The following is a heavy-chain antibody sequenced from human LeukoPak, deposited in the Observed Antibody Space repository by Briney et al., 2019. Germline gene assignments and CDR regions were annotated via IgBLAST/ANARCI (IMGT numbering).Heavy chain of an antibody. D-gene: IGHD3-16*01. Sequence: SVKVSCKAAGGVFTSFGIHWVRQAPGQGLEWMGGILPSFGPANYAQNFQGRVTITADKSTSTAYMELSSLRSEDTAVYYCARGLRLNDYWGQGTLVTVSS. CDR1: GGVFTSFG. CDR3: ARGLRLNDY. CDR2: ILPSFGPA. J-gene: IGHJ4*02. V-gene: IGHV1-69*06.